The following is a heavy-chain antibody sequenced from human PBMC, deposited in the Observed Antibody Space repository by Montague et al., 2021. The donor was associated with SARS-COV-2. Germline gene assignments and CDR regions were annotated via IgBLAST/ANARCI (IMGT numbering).Heavy chain of an antibody. CDR2: ISSSSGHI. D-gene: IGHD1-26*01. V-gene: IGHV3-21*01. J-gene: IGHJ4*02. CDR3: ARDRVEIVGAAGFDY. Sequence: SLRLSCAASGFTFSSYSMNWVRQAPGKGLEWVSSISSSSGHIYYADPVKGRFTISRDNAKNSLYLQMNSLRAEDTAVYYCARDRVEIVGAAGFDYWGQGTMVTIAS. CDR1: GFTFSSYS.